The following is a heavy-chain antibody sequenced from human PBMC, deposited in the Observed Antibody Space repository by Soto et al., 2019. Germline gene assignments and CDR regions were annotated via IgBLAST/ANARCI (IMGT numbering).Heavy chain of an antibody. CDR2: ISSNGGST. D-gene: IGHD1-26*01. CDR3: VKGSYSGSIDY. J-gene: IGHJ4*02. CDR1: GFTFSSYA. Sequence: PGGSLRLSCSASGFTFSSYAMHWVRQAPGKGLEYVSAISSNGGSTYYADSVKGRFTISRDNSKNTLYLQMSSLRAEDTAVYYCVKGSYSGSIDYWGQGTLVTVSS. V-gene: IGHV3-64D*06.